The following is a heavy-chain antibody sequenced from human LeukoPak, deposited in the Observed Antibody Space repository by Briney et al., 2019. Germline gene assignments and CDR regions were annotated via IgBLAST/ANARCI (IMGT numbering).Heavy chain of an antibody. J-gene: IGHJ6*03. CDR3: ARDSDGSSSWYYYYMDV. D-gene: IGHD6-13*01. CDR2: IYSGGST. Sequence: GGSLRLSCAASGFTVSSNYMSWVRRAPGKGLEWVSVIYSGGSTYYADSVKGRFTISRDNSKNTLYLQMNSLRAEDTAVYYCARDSDGSSSWYYYYMDVWGKGTTVTVSS. CDR1: GFTVSSNY. V-gene: IGHV3-66*01.